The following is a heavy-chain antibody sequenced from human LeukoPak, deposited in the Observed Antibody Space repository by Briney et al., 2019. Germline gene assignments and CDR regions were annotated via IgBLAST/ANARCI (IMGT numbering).Heavy chain of an antibody. D-gene: IGHD2-2*01. Sequence: PGGSLRLSCAASGFTFSSYSMIWVRQSPGKGLEWVSAISSSGGDTYYADSVKGRFTISRDNSKNTLYLQMNSLRAEDTAVYYCAPRPDAAMVPDSYWGQGTLVTVSS. CDR2: ISSSGGDT. V-gene: IGHV3-23*01. J-gene: IGHJ4*02. CDR1: GFTFSSYS. CDR3: APRPDAAMVPDSY.